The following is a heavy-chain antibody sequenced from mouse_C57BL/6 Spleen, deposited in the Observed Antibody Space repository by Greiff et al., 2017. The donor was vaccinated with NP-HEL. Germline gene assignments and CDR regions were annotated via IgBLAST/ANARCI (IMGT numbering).Heavy chain of an antibody. CDR2: IYPGSGST. CDR1: GYTFTSYW. CDR3: ARLDYGKFYFDY. V-gene: IGHV1-55*01. J-gene: IGHJ2*01. Sequence: QVQLQQPGAELVKPGASVKMSCKASGYTFTSYWITWVKQRPGQGLEWIGDIYPGSGSTNYNEKFKSKATLTVDTSSSTAYMQLSSLTSADSAVYYCARLDYGKFYFDYWGQGTTLTVSS. D-gene: IGHD2-1*01.